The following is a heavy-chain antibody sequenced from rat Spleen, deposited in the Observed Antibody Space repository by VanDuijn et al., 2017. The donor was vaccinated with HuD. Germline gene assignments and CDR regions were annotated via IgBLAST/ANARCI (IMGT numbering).Heavy chain of an antibody. CDR3: ARLYSSYKSCFAY. D-gene: IGHD1-2*01. CDR2: FSYDGRNT. Sequence: EVQLVESGGGLVQPGRSLKLSCAASGFTFSDYNMAWVRQAPKKGLEWVATFSYDGRNTYYPDSVRGRFTVSRDNAKSTLYLPVNSLRSEDTATYYCARLYSSYKSCFAYWGQGTLVTVSS. J-gene: IGHJ3*01. V-gene: IGHV5-7*01. CDR1: GFTFSDYN.